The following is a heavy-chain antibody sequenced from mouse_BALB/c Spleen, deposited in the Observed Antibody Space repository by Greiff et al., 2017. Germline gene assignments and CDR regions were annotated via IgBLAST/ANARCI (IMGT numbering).Heavy chain of an antibody. D-gene: IGHD2-2*01. J-gene: IGHJ3*01. CDR2: ISNGGGST. CDR1: GFTFSSYT. CDR3: ARHSNYGYDGGAWFAY. V-gene: IGHV5-12-2*01. Sequence: DVMLVESGGGLVQPGGSLKLSCAASGFTFSSYTMSWVRQTPEKRLEWVAYISNGGGSTYYPDTVKGRFTISRDNAKNTLYLQMSSLKSEDTAMYYCARHSNYGYDGGAWFAYWGQGTLVTVSA.